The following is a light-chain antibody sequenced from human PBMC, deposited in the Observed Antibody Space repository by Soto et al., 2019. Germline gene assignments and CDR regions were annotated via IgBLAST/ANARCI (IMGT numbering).Light chain of an antibody. CDR2: DAS. J-gene: IGKJ5*01. Sequence: SQSPSALSGYVGDRVTITCRASQGISSALAWYQQKPGKAPKLLIYDASSLESGVPSRFSGSGSGTDSTLTISSLQPEDFATYYCQQFNNYITFGQLTRLAI. V-gene: IGKV1D-13*01. CDR3: QQFNNYIT. CDR1: QGISSA.